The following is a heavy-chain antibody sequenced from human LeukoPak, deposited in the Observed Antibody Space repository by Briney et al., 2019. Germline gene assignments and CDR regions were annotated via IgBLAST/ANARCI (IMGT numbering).Heavy chain of an antibody. Sequence: SETLSLTCYVSGGSMRAFFWSWIRQPAGKGLEWVGRVYSTGSTNYNPSLKSRVTISVDTSKNQLSLKLSSVTAADTAVYYCAGGRDGYNYPYYFDYWGQGTLVTVSS. D-gene: IGHD5-24*01. CDR3: AGGRDGYNYPYYFDY. CDR2: VYSTGST. V-gene: IGHV4-4*07. J-gene: IGHJ4*02. CDR1: GGSMRAFF.